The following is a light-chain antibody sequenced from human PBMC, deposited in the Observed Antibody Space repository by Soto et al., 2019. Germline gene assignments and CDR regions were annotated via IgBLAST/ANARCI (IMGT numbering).Light chain of an antibody. J-gene: IGKJ2*01. CDR2: GAS. CDR3: QQYHDSPMNT. Sequence: VLPQSPDTLSLSPGDRATLSCRASQSVRSTFLAWYQQKPGQAPRLLIYGASNRAAGIPERFSGSASGTEFTHTISRLEPDDSAVYCCQQYHDSPMNTFGQGTKLQIK. V-gene: IGKV3-20*01. CDR1: QSVRSTF.